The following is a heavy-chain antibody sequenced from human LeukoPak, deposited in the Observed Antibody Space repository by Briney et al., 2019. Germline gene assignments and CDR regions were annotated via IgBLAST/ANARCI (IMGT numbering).Heavy chain of an antibody. CDR3: AKEPYYYDSSGYHPGGSAP. CDR2: ISGSGGST. Sequence: GGSLRLSCAASGFTFSSYAMSWVRQAPGKGLEWVSAISGSGGSTYYADSVKGRFTISRDNSKNTLYLQMNSLRAEDTAVYYCAKEPYYYDSSGYHPGGSAPRGQGPLVTVP. J-gene: IGHJ5*02. D-gene: IGHD3-22*01. CDR1: GFTFSSYA. V-gene: IGHV3-23*01.